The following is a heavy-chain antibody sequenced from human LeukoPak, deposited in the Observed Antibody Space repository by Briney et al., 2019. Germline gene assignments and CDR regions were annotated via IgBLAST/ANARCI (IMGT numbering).Heavy chain of an antibody. J-gene: IGHJ4*02. D-gene: IGHD3-3*01. CDR2: ISYDGSNK. CDR1: GFTFSSYG. V-gene: IGHV3-30*18. Sequence: GGFLRLSCAASGFTFSSYGMHWVRQAPGKGLEWVAVISYDGSNKYYADSVKGRFTISRDNSKNTLYLQMNSLRAEDTAVYYCAKDPRGITIFGVVSAPDYWGQGTLVTVSS. CDR3: AKDPRGITIFGVVSAPDY.